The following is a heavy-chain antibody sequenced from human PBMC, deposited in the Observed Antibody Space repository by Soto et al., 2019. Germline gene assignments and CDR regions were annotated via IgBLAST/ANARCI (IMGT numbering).Heavy chain of an antibody. Sequence: SETLSLTCTVSGGSISSYYWSWIRQPPGKGLEWIGYIYYSGSTNYNPSLKSRVTISVDTSKNQFSLKLSSVTAADTAVYYCASTVYAICVFDYWGQGTLVTVSS. V-gene: IGHV4-59*01. D-gene: IGHD2-8*01. CDR2: IYYSGST. CDR3: ASTVYAICVFDY. J-gene: IGHJ4*02. CDR1: GGSISSYY.